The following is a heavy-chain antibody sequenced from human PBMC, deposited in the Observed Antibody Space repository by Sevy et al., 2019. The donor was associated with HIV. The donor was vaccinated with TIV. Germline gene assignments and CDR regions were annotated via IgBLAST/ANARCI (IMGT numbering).Heavy chain of an antibody. D-gene: IGHD3-22*01. J-gene: IGHJ4*02. CDR2: IYYSGST. V-gene: IGHV4-30-4*01. CDR3: ANSDSSGYYLDY. Sequence: SETLSLTCTVSGGSISSGDYYWSWIRQPPGKGLEWIVYIYYSGSTYYNPSLKSRVTISVDTSKNQFSLKLSSVTATDTAVYYCANSDSSGYYLDYWGQGTLVTVSS. CDR1: GGSISSGDYY.